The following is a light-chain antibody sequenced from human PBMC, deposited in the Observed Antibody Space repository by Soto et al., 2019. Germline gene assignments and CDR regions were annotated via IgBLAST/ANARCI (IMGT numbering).Light chain of an antibody. V-gene: IGKV3-11*01. J-gene: IGKJ4*01. Sequence: EIVLTQSPATLPLSPGERATLSCRASQSVSNDLSWFQQKPGQAPRLLIYDASNRATGIPARFSGSGSGTDFTLTITNLEAEDFAVYYCQQRSDWPLTFGGGTKVEIK. CDR2: DAS. CDR3: QQRSDWPLT. CDR1: QSVSND.